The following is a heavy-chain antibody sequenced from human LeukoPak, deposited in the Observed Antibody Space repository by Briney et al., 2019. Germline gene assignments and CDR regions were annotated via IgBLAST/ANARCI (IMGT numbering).Heavy chain of an antibody. CDR3: ATGYSASKRSYFYYMDV. J-gene: IGHJ6*03. Sequence: GGPLRLSCAASTFTFTTYSMIWVRQAPGKGLEWVSSISSTSSYIYYADSVRGRFTISRDNAKNSLYLQMNSLRAEDTAVYYCATGYSASKRSYFYYMDVWGKGTTVTVSS. V-gene: IGHV3-21*01. D-gene: IGHD5-12*01. CDR1: TFTFTTYS. CDR2: ISSTSSYI.